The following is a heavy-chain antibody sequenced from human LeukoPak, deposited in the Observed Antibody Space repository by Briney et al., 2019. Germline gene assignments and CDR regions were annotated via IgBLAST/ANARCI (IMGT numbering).Heavy chain of an antibody. D-gene: IGHD2-8*01. Sequence: GGSLRLSCAASGFTFSSYAMTWARQAPGKGLEWVSAISGSGGSTYYADSVKGRFTISRDNSKNTLYLQMNSLRAEDTAVYYCAKGEVYARVGYWGQGTLVTVSS. CDR1: GFTFSSYA. V-gene: IGHV3-23*01. J-gene: IGHJ4*02. CDR2: ISGSGGST. CDR3: AKGEVYARVGY.